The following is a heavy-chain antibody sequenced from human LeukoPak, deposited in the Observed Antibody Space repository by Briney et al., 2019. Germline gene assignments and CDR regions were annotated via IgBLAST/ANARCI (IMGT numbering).Heavy chain of an antibody. J-gene: IGHJ4*02. V-gene: IGHV1-2*02. CDR2: INPNSGGT. CDR3: ARVYGGKPFDY. Sequence: ASVKVSCKASGYTFTGYYMHWVRQAPGQGLEWMGWINPNSGGTNCAQKFQGRVTMTRDTSISTAHMELSRLRSDDTAVYYCARVYGGKPFDYWGQGTLVTVSS. CDR1: GYTFTGYY. D-gene: IGHD4-23*01.